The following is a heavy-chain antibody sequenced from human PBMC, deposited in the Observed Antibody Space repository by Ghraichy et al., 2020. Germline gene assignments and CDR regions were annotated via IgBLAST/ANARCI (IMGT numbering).Heavy chain of an antibody. J-gene: IGHJ4*02. CDR3: AKDSGFYYGSGAEIDY. Sequence: GGSLRLSCAASGFTFSSYGMHWVRQAPGKGLEWVAFIRYDGSNKYYADSVKGRFTISRDNSKNTLYLQMNSLRAEDTALYYCAKDSGFYYGSGAEIDYWGQGTLVTVSS. D-gene: IGHD3-10*01. CDR1: GFTFSSYG. CDR2: IRYDGSNK. V-gene: IGHV3-30*02.